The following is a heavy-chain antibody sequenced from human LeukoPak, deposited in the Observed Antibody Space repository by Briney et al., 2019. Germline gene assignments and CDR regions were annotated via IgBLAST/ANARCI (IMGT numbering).Heavy chain of an antibody. Sequence: SETLSLTCTVSGGSISSTSYYWGWIRQPPGKGLEWIGSIYHSGSTYYNPSLKSRVTISVDTSKNQFSLKLSSVTAADTAVYYCARGGDFWSGSLSYWGQGTLVTVSS. J-gene: IGHJ4*02. CDR2: IYHSGST. D-gene: IGHD3-3*01. V-gene: IGHV4-39*07. CDR3: ARGGDFWSGSLSY. CDR1: GGSISSTSYY.